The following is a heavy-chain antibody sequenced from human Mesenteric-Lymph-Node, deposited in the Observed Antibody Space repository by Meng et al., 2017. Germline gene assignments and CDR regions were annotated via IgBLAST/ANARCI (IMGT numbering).Heavy chain of an antibody. V-gene: IGHV1-2*06. CDR1: GYTFTVYY. CDR2: INLNSGGT. J-gene: IGHJ4*02. CDR3: AAFYYESSGYFRADY. D-gene: IGHD3-22*01. Sequence: QVHLLQSGAEVKKPGASVKVSSKPSGYTFTVYYIHWVRQAPGQGLEWMGRINLNSGGTNYAQKFQGRVTMTWDTSISAAQMELSSLRSDDTAVYYCAAFYYESSGYFRADYWGQGILVTVSS.